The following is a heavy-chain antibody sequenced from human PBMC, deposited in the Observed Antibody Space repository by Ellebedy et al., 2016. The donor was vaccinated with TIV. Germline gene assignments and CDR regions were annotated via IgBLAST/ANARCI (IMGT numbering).Heavy chain of an antibody. D-gene: IGHD1-14*01. CDR2: INTDGTTT. CDR3: VRDGVAETPIDY. J-gene: IGHJ4*02. V-gene: IGHV3-74*01. CDR1: GFTFSNYW. Sequence: GGSLRLSXVASGFTFSNYWMHWVRQVPGKGLVWVSRINTDGTTTNYADSVKGRFTFSRDNAKNTLSLQMSSLRVEDTAVYFCVRDGVAETPIDYWGQGTLVTVSS.